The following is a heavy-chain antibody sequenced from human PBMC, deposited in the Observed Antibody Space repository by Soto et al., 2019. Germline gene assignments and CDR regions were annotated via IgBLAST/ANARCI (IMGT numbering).Heavy chain of an antibody. V-gene: IGHV4-59*01. D-gene: IGHD5-18*01. J-gene: IGHJ4*02. Sequence: SATLCLTCTVSGGSISQYYWNWIRQSPWKGLEWIGYIYSSGSTHYNPSLQNRVTISIDTSKNQVSLKVNSVTAADTAVYYCARDHPHSYGVYYFDYWGQGTPVTVS. CDR1: GGSISQYY. CDR3: ARDHPHSYGVYYFDY. CDR2: IYSSGST.